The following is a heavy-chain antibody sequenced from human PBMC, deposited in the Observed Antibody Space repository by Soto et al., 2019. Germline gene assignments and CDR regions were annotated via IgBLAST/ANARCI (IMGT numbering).Heavy chain of an antibody. J-gene: IGHJ5*02. CDR3: AREGSSSPPYNWFDP. D-gene: IGHD6-13*01. Sequence: SETLSLTCTVSGGSISSGGYYWSWIRQHPGKGLEWIGYIYYSGSTYYNPSLKSRVTISVDTSKNQFSLKLSPVTAADTAVYYCAREGSSSPPYNWFDPWGQGTLVTVSS. V-gene: IGHV4-31*03. CDR2: IYYSGST. CDR1: GGSISSGGYY.